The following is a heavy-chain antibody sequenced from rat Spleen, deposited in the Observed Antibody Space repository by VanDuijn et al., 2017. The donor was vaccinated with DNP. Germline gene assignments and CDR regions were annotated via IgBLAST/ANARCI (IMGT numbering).Heavy chain of an antibody. V-gene: IGHV5-22*01. CDR1: GFTLNDYY. D-gene: IGHD4-3*01. J-gene: IGHJ2*01. CDR2: IDYEGSGT. Sequence: EVQLVESGGGLVQPGRSLKLSCAVSGFTLNDYYMAWVRQAPQKGLEWVASIDYEGSGTFYGGSVKGQFTISRDNAKSTLYLQMNSLRYEDMATYYCIRWNSGHFDYWGQGVMVTVSS. CDR3: IRWNSGHFDY.